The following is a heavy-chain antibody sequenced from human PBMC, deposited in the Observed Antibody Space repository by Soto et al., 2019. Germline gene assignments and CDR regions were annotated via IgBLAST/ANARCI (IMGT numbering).Heavy chain of an antibody. D-gene: IGHD3-16*01. CDR2: IYWNDDK. Sequence: QITLKESGPTLVEPTQTLTLTCTYSGFSLRTTGVGVGWIRQPPGKALEWLGIIYWNDDKRYSPSLKNRSTLTSDISKRQVVLTMTNMDPVDTATYSCAHTWGLPFDYWGQGTLVIVSS. J-gene: IGHJ4*02. CDR3: AHTWGLPFDY. V-gene: IGHV2-5*01. CDR1: GFSLRTTGVG.